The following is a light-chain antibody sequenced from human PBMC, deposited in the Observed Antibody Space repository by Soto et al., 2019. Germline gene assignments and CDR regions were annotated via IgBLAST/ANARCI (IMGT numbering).Light chain of an antibody. V-gene: IGKV3-20*01. CDR3: QQYASSPYT. CDR2: GAS. CDR1: QSVGSN. J-gene: IGKJ2*01. Sequence: EIVMTQSPATLSVSPGERATLSCRASQSVGSNLAWYQHKPGQAPRLLIYGASRRATGIPDRFSGRESGTDFTLTITTLEPEDSAVYFCQQYASSPYTFGQGTKVDIK.